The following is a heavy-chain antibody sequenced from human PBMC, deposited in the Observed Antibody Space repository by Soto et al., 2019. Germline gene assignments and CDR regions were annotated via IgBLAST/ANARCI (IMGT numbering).Heavy chain of an antibody. D-gene: IGHD3-3*01. CDR2: TYYRSKWYN. V-gene: IGHV6-1*01. Sequence: SQTLSLTCAISGDSVSSNSAAWNWIRQSPSRGLEWLGRTYYRSKWYNDYAVSVKSRITINPDTSKNQFSLQLNSVTPEDTAVYYCARSSPPTIFGVVIMGQYYMDVWGKGTTVTVSS. CDR3: ARSSPPTIFGVVIMGQYYMDV. CDR1: GDSVSSNSAA. J-gene: IGHJ6*03.